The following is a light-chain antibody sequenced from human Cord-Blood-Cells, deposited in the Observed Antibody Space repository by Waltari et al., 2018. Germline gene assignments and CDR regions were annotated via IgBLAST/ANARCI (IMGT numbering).Light chain of an antibody. J-gene: IGLJ1*01. CDR2: DVR. Sequence: QSALTQPRSVSGSPGQSVTISCTGTSTDVGGSNYVSWYQQHPGKAPKLMIYDVRKRPSGVPDRFSGSKSGNTASLTISGLQAEDEADYYCCSYAGSYVYVFGTGTKVTVL. V-gene: IGLV2-11*01. CDR1: STDVGGSNY. CDR3: CSYAGSYVYV.